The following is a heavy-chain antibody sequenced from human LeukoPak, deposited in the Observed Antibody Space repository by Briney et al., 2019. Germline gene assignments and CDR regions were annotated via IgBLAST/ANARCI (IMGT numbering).Heavy chain of an antibody. J-gene: IGHJ4*02. CDR3: ASSGSFRQQLIK. V-gene: IGHV4-39*07. Sequence: SETLSLTCSVSGGSISNTNDFWAWIRQPPGKGLEWIGSITYSGSTYFNPSLRSRVAISVDTSKNQLSLKLTSVTAADTAVYYCASSGSFRQQLIKWGQGTLVTVSS. D-gene: IGHD6-13*01. CDR1: GGSISNTNDF. CDR2: ITYSGST.